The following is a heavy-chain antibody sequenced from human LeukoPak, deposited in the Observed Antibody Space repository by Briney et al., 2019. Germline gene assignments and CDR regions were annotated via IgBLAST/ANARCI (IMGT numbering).Heavy chain of an antibody. CDR1: GFTFDDYA. CDR2: ISWNSGSI. Sequence: GGSLRLSCAASGFTFDDYAMHWVRQAPGKGLEWVSGISWNSGSIGYADSVKGRFTISRDNAKNSLYLQMNSLRAEDTALYYCASMAGREEGDYWGQGTLVTVSS. V-gene: IGHV3-9*01. D-gene: IGHD6-19*01. J-gene: IGHJ4*02. CDR3: ASMAGREEGDY.